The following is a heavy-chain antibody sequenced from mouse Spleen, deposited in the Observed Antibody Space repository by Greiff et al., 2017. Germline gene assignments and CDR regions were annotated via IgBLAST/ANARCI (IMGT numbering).Heavy chain of an antibody. Sequence: VQLQQSGPGLVQPSQSLSITCTVSGFSLTSYGVHWVRQSPGKGLEWLGVIWSGGSTDYNAAFISRLSISKDNSKSQVFFKMNSLQADDTAIYYCARIEGIYDGYYAFAYWGQGTLVTVSA. CDR1: GFSLTSYG. CDR2: IWSGGST. D-gene: IGHD2-3*01. CDR3: ARIEGIYDGYYAFAY. J-gene: IGHJ3*01. V-gene: IGHV2-4-1*01.